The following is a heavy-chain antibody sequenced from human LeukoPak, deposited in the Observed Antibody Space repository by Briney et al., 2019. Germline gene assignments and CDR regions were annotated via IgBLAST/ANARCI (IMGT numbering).Heavy chain of an antibody. V-gene: IGHV1-2*02. CDR2: INPKSGGT. D-gene: IGHD3-22*01. Sequence: ASVKVSCRASGHTFIDYYLNWVRQAPGQGLEWMGWINPKSGGTNYAQKFQGRVTMTRDTSISTAYMELSRLRSDDTAVYYCARGSSGLLGDAFDIWGQGTMVTVSS. J-gene: IGHJ3*02. CDR3: ARGSSGLLGDAFDI. CDR1: GHTFIDYY.